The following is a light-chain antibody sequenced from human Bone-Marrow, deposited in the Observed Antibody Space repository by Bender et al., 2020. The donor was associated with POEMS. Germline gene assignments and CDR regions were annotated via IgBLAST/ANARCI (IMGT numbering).Light chain of an antibody. J-gene: IGLJ1*01. CDR2: DVI. CDR3: SSYTGGSTI. CDR1: TSDFGGSDS. V-gene: IGLV2-14*03. Sequence: QSALTQPRSVSGSPGQSVTISCTGTTSDFGGSDSVSWYQQLPGKAPEFMIYDVITRPSGISNRFSGSKSGDTASLTISGLQAEDEADYYCSSYTGGSTIFGSGTTVTVL.